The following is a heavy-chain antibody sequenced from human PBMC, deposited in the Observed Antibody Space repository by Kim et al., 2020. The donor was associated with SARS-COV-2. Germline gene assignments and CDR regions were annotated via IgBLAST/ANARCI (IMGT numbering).Heavy chain of an antibody. CDR3: ARRVYGDYVDYFDY. D-gene: IGHD4-17*01. Sequence: PSFQGRITISADKSITTAYLQWSSLKASDTATYYCARRVYGDYVDYFDYWGQGALVTVSS. J-gene: IGHJ4*02. V-gene: IGHV5-51*01.